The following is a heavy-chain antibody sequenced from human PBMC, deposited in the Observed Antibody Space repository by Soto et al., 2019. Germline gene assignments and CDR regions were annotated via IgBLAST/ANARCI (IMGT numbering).Heavy chain of an antibody. J-gene: IGHJ4*02. CDR1: GFTFSTYS. D-gene: IGHD4-4*01. Sequence: LRLSCAASGFTFSTYSMNWVRQAPGKGLEWVSSISGSGNYTHYADFLRGRFTISRDNAKTSLYLQMNSLRAEDTAVYYCAREGINNYNEYYFDSWGQGTVVTAPQ. CDR2: ISGSGNYT. CDR3: AREGINNYNEYYFDS. V-gene: IGHV3-21*01.